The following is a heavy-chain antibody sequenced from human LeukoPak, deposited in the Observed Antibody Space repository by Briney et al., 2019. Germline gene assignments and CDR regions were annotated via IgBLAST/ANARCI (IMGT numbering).Heavy chain of an antibody. CDR1: GGSISSYY. CDR3: ARALPSLLWFGELYFDY. V-gene: IGHV4-59*12. D-gene: IGHD3-10*01. J-gene: IGHJ4*02. Sequence: PSETLSLTCTVSGGSISSYYWSWIRQPPGKGLEWIGYIYYSGSTNYNPSLKSRVTISVDTSKNQFSLKLSSVTAADTAVYYCARALPSLLWFGELYFDYWGQGTLVTVSS. CDR2: IYYSGST.